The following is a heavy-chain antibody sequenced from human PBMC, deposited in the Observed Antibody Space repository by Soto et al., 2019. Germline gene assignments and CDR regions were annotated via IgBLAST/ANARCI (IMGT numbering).Heavy chain of an antibody. V-gene: IGHV3-21*01. J-gene: IGHJ4*02. CDR1: GFTFSSYE. Sequence: GGSLRLSCAASGFTFSSYEMDWDRQAPGKGLEWVSSISDSGGYIYYADSVKGRFTISRANAKNSLFLQMDSLRVEDTAVYYCAREGGPGFGELLVWGQGALVTVSS. CDR2: ISDSGGYI. CDR3: AREGGPGFGELLV. D-gene: IGHD3-10*01.